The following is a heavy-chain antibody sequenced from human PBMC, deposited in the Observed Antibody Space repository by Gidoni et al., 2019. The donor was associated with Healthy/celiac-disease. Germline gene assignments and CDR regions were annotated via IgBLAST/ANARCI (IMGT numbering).Heavy chain of an antibody. Sequence: EVQLVESGGGLVQPGGSLRLSCAASGFTLSSYDMSWVRQAPGKGLEWVSAISGSGGSTYYADSVKGRFTISRDNSKNTLYLQMNSLRAEDTAVYYCAKDPFYYYDSSGYSNDAFDIWGHGTMVTVSS. V-gene: IGHV3-23*04. D-gene: IGHD3-22*01. CDR1: GFTLSSYD. CDR3: AKDPFYYYDSSGYSNDAFDI. CDR2: ISGSGGST. J-gene: IGHJ3*02.